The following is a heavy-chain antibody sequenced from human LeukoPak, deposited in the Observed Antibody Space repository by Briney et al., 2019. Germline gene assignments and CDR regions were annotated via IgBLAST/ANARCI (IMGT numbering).Heavy chain of an antibody. J-gene: IGHJ4*02. CDR2: INHSGST. CDR1: GGSISSSSYS. CDR3: AAGKDYFDY. D-gene: IGHD4-23*01. Sequence: SETLSLTCTVSGGSISSSSYSWGWIRQPPGKGLEWIGEINHSGSTNYNPSLKSRVTISVDTSKNQFSLKLSSVTAADTAVYYCAAGKDYFDYWGQGTLVTVSS. V-gene: IGHV4-39*07.